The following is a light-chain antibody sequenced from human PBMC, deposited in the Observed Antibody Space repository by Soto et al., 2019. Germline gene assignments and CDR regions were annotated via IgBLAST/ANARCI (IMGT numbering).Light chain of an antibody. J-gene: IGLJ1*01. CDR2: DVS. V-gene: IGLV2-14*03. CDR3: SSYTSSNTYV. CDR1: SSDVGAYNY. Sequence: QSVLTQPASVSGSPGQSITISCTGTSSDVGAYNYVSWYQQHPGKATKLMIYDVSNRPSGVSNRFSGSKSGNTASLTISGLQAEDEADYYCSSYTSSNTYVFGTGTKVTVL.